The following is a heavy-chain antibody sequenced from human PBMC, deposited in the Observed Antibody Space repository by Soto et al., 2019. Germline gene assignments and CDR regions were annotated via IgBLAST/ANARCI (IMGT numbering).Heavy chain of an antibody. CDR2: IYYSGTT. CDR3: ASYVWGSYRSLDY. J-gene: IGHJ4*02. Sequence: SETLSLTCTVSGGSITSGGWYWSWIRQHPGKGLEWIGYIYYSGTTYYNASLKSRVTMSVDTSKNQFSLTLSSVTAADTAVCYCASYVWGSYRSLDYWGQGTLVTVSS. V-gene: IGHV4-31*03. D-gene: IGHD3-16*02. CDR1: GGSITSGGWY.